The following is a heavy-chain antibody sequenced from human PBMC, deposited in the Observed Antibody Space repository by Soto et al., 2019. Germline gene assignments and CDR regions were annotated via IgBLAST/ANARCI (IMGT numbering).Heavy chain of an antibody. D-gene: IGHD6-13*01. CDR3: AREQLGTYYYYGMDV. CDR2: IDPSDSYT. J-gene: IGHJ6*02. CDR1: GYSFTSYW. Sequence: GESLKISCKGPGYSFTSYWISWVRQMPGKGLEWMGRIDPSDSYTNYSPSFQGHVTISADKSISTAYLQWSSLKASDTAMYYCAREQLGTYYYYGMDVWGQGTTVTVSS. V-gene: IGHV5-10-1*01.